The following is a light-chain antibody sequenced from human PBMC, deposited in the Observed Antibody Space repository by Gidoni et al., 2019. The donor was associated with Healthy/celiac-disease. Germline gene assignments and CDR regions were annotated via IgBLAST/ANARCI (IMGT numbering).Light chain of an antibody. Sequence: IQFTQSPSFLSASVGDRVTITCRASQGISSYLAWYQQKPGKAPKLLIYAASTLQSGVPSRFSGSGSGTEFTLTISSLQPEDFATYYCQQLNSYPGFTFGPXTKVDIK. CDR3: QQLNSYPGFT. J-gene: IGKJ3*01. V-gene: IGKV1-9*01. CDR1: QGISSY. CDR2: AAS.